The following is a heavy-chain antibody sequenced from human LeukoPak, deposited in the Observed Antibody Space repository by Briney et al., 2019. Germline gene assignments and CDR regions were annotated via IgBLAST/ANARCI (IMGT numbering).Heavy chain of an antibody. CDR3: AKDVVGQQWLENY. CDR2: IDHTGNT. CDR1: GYSISSGYH. V-gene: IGHV4-38-2*02. D-gene: IGHD6-19*01. J-gene: IGHJ4*02. Sequence: PSETLSLTCTVSGYSISSGYHWGWIRQPPGKGLEWIANIDHTGNTYYSPSLKSRVTISVDTSKNQFSLKLRSVTAADTAVYYCAKDVVGQQWLENYWGQGTLVTVSS.